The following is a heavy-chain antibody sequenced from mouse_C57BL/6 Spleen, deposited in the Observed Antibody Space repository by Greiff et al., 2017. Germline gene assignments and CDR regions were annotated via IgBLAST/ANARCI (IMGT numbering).Heavy chain of an antibody. CDR1: GFTFSSYT. CDR2: ISGGGGNT. CDR3: ARHNDDYGYWYFDV. D-gene: IGHD2-4*01. Sequence: EVKLVESGGGLVKPGGSLKLSCAASGFTFSSYTMSWVRQTPEKRLEWVATISGGGGNTYYPDSVKGRFTISRDNAKNTLYLQMSSLRSEDTALYYCARHNDDYGYWYFDVWGTGTTVTVSS. J-gene: IGHJ1*03. V-gene: IGHV5-9*01.